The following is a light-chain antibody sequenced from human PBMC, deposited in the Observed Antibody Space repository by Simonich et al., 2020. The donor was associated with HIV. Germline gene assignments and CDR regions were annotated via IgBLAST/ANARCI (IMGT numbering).Light chain of an antibody. V-gene: IGKV3-15*01. CDR1: QSVSSN. CDR2: GAS. Sequence: EIVMTQSPATLSVSPGERATLSCRASQSVSSNLAWYPQKPGQAPRLLIYGASTRATGIPARFSGSGSGTEFTLTISSLQPDDFATYYCQQYNSYPYTFGQGTKLEIK. J-gene: IGKJ2*01. CDR3: QQYNSYPYT.